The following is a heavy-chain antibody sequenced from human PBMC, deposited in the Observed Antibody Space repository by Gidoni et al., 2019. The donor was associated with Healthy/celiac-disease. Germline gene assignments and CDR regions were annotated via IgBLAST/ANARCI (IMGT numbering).Heavy chain of an antibody. CDR2: ISSSSSTI. J-gene: IGHJ5*02. CDR3: ARGAYCSGGSCYRRWFDP. Sequence: EVQLVESGGGLVQPGGSLRLSCAASGFTLSSYSMNWVRQAPGKGLEWVSYISSSSSTIYYADSVKGRFTISRDNAKNSLYLQMNSLRDEDTAVYYCARGAYCSGGSCYRRWFDPWGQGTLVTVSS. D-gene: IGHD2-15*01. V-gene: IGHV3-48*02. CDR1: GFTLSSYS.